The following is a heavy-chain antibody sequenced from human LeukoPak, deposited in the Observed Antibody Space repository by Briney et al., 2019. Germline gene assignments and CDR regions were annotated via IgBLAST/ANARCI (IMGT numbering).Heavy chain of an antibody. CDR1: GGTFSSYA. D-gene: IGHD6-13*01. J-gene: IGHJ5*02. Sequence: SVKVSCKASGGTFSSYAISWVRQAPGQGLEWMGGIIPIFGTANYAQKFQGRVTITADKSTSTAYMELSSLRSEDMAVYYCARGGSWYPSNWFDPWGQGTLVTVSS. V-gene: IGHV1-69*06. CDR3: ARGGSWYPSNWFDP. CDR2: IIPIFGTA.